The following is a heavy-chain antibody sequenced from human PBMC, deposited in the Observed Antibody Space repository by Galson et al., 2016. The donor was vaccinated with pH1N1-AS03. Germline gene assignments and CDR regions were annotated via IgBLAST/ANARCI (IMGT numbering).Heavy chain of an antibody. V-gene: IGHV3-23*01. J-gene: IGHJ4*02. CDR2: IIGAGGVP. Sequence: SLRLSCAASGFTFSSYAMSWVRQAPGKGLEWVASIIGAGGVPYYAGSVKGRFAVSRDTSENTVYLQLDRLRAGDTAVYYCAKDKEAVADRRGYFFDDWGQGTLVTVSS. CDR1: GFTFSSYA. D-gene: IGHD6-19*01. CDR3: AKDKEAVADRRGYFFDD.